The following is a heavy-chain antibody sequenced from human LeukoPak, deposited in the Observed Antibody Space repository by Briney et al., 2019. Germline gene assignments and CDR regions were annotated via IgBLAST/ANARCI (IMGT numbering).Heavy chain of an antibody. CDR1: GGSISSYY. CDR2: IYYSGST. Sequence: RSSETLSLTCTVSGGSISSYYWSWIRQPPGKGLEWIGYIYYSGSTNYNPSLKSRVTISVDTSKNQFSLKLSSVTAADTAVYYCARGRYYGSDWGRGTLVTVSS. CDR3: ARGRYYGSD. D-gene: IGHD3-10*01. V-gene: IGHV4-59*01. J-gene: IGHJ1*01.